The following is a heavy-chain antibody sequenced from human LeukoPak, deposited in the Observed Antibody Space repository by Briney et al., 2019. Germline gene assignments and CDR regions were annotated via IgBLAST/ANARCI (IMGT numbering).Heavy chain of an antibody. CDR2: IWYDGSNK. V-gene: IGHV3-33*08. CDR1: GFTFSSYG. Sequence: GGSLRLSCAASGFTFSSYGMRWVRQAPGKGLEWVAVIWYDGSNKYYADSVKGRFTISRDNSKNTLYLQMNSLRAEDTAVYYCARDGGRYCSGGSCAGGYNWFDPWGQGTLVTVSS. J-gene: IGHJ5*02. D-gene: IGHD2-15*01. CDR3: ARDGGRYCSGGSCAGGYNWFDP.